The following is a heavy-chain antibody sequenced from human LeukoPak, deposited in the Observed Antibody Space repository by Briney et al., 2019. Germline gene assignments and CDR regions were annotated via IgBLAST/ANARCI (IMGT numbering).Heavy chain of an antibody. CDR1: GYTFTSNY. V-gene: IGHV1-46*01. CDR2: IYPRDGST. Sequence: PGASVKVSCKASGYTFTSNYIHWVRQAPGQGLEWMGMIYPRDGSTSYAQKFQGRVTVTRDTSTSTVHMELSGLRSEDTAVYYYARDQEGFDYWGQGTLVTVSS. J-gene: IGHJ4*02. CDR3: ARDQEGFDY.